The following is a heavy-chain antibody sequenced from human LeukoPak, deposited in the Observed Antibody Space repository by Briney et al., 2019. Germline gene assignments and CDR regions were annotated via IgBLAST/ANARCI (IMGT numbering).Heavy chain of an antibody. CDR3: ARGIRD. Sequence: SETLSLTCAVYGGSFSGYYWSWIRQPPGKGLEWIGEINHSGSTNYNPSLKRRVTISVDTSKNQSSLKLRSVTAADTAAYYCARGIRDWGQGTLVTVSS. CDR2: INHSGST. D-gene: IGHD3-3*02. J-gene: IGHJ4*02. V-gene: IGHV4-34*01. CDR1: GGSFSGYY.